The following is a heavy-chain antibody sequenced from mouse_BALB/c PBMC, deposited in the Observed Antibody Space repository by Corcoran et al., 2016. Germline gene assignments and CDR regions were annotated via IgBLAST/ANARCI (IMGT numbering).Heavy chain of an antibody. V-gene: IGHV1S29*02. Sequence: EVQLHQSGPELVKPGASVKISCKASGYTFTDYNMHWVKQSHGKSLEWIGYIYPYNGGTGYNQKYKSKATLTVDNSSSTAYMELRSLTSEDSAVYYCERDYVTYYYGSSYAMDYWGQGTSVTVSS. D-gene: IGHD1-1*01. CDR3: ERDYVTYYYGSSYAMDY. J-gene: IGHJ4*01. CDR1: GYTFTDYN. CDR2: IYPYNGGT.